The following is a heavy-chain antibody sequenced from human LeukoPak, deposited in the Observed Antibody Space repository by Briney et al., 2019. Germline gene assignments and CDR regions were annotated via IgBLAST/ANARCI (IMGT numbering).Heavy chain of an antibody. CDR2: IYYSGST. V-gene: IGHV4-59*01. J-gene: IGHJ4*02. D-gene: IGHD5-24*01. CDR3: ARGRWDLDY. Sequence: SETLSLTCTVSGGSISSYYWSWIRQPPGKGLEWIGYIYYSGSTNYNPSLKSRVTISVDTSKNQFSLKLSSVTAADTAVYYCARGRWDLDYWGQGTLVTVSS. CDR1: GGSISSYY.